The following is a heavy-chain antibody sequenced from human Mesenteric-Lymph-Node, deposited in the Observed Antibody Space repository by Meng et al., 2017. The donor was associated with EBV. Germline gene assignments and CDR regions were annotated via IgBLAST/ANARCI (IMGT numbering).Heavy chain of an antibody. D-gene: IGHD6-19*01. CDR1: GGSFNNGDYY. CDR2: ISYSGST. V-gene: IGHV4-30-4*08. Sequence: QGQLQESGPGLVKPSQTLSLTCAVSGGSFNNGDYYWSWVRQPPGRGLEWIGCISYSGSTHYNPSLNSRVTISVDKSKNQFSLNLSSVTAADTAVYYCARVGQWLPIDYWGQGTLVTVSS. CDR3: ARVGQWLPIDY. J-gene: IGHJ4*02.